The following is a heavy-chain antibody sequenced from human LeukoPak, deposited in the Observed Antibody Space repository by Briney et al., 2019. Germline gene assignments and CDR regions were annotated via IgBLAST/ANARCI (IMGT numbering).Heavy chain of an antibody. V-gene: IGHV7-4-1*02. CDR1: GYTFTSYS. CDR3: ARLSRLRSYWYFGL. Sequence: ASVKVSCKASGYTFTSYSMNWVRQAPGQGLEWLGWINTNTGNPTYAQGFTGRFVFSLDTSVSTAYLQISSLKAEDTAVYYCARLSRLRSYWYFGLWGRGTLVTVSS. CDR2: INTNTGNP. D-gene: IGHD5-12*01. J-gene: IGHJ2*01.